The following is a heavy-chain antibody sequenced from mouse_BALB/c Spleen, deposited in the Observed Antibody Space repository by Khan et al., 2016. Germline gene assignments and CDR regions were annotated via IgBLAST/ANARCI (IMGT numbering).Heavy chain of an antibody. CDR2: IRLKSNNYAT. Sequence: EVKLEESGGGLVQPGGSMKLSCVASGFTFSNYWMNWVRQSPEKGLEWVAEIRLKSNNYATHYAESVKGRFTISRDDSKSSVYLQMNNLRAGDTGIYYCTRPVGNYYWGQGTTLTVSS. CDR3: TRPVGNYY. CDR1: GFTFSNYW. D-gene: IGHD2-1*01. J-gene: IGHJ2*01. V-gene: IGHV6-6*02.